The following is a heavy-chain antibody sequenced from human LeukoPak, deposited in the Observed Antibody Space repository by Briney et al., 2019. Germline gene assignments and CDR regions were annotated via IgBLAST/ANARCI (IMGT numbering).Heavy chain of an antibody. J-gene: IGHJ4*02. CDR2: ISNSGVTP. Sequence: PGGTLRLSCAASGFTFRSYAMSWLRQAPGKGLEWISGISNSGVTPYYADSVKGRFSISRDNSKNMVYLQMSSLRVDDTAIYYCRGHRYGYEVDYWGQGALVTVSS. V-gene: IGHV3-23*01. CDR1: GFTFRSYA. CDR3: RGHRYGYEVDY. D-gene: IGHD5-18*01.